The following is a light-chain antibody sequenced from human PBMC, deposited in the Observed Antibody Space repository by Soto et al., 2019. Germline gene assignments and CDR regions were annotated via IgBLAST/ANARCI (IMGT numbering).Light chain of an antibody. CDR2: GAS. J-gene: IGKJ1*01. CDR1: QSISSSY. V-gene: IGKV3-20*01. Sequence: EIVLTQSPGTLSLSPGERATLSCRASQSISSSYLAWYQQKPGRAPRLLMNGASSRATGIPDRISGSGSGTDFTLTISRLEAEDFAVYYCQQYGSSPWTFGQGTKVEIK. CDR3: QQYGSSPWT.